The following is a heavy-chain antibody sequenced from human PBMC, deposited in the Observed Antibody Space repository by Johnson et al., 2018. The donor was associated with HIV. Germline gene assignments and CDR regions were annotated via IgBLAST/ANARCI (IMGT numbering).Heavy chain of an antibody. J-gene: IGHJ3*02. D-gene: IGHD6-19*01. CDR2: ISYDGSKR. Sequence: QVQLVESGGGVVQPGRSLRLSCAASRFTFSSYAMHWVRQAPGKGLEWVAVISYDGSKRYYTDSVKGRFTISRDNSKNTLYLLMNSLRADDTAVYYCARVRRSGWYDNDAFDIWGQGTMVTVSS. V-gene: IGHV3-30*10. CDR3: ARVRRSGWYDNDAFDI. CDR1: RFTFSSYA.